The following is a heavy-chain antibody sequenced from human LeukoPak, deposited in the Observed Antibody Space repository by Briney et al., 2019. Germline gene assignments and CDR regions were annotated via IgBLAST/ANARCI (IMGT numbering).Heavy chain of an antibody. V-gene: IGHV3-23*01. CDR2: ISGSGGST. Sequence: GGSLRLSCAASGFTFSSYAMSWVRQAPGKGLEWVSAISGSGGSTYYADSVKGRFTISRDNSKNTLYLQMNGLRAEDTAVYYCARDNWDYGVHAFDIWGQGTMVTVSS. D-gene: IGHD1-7*01. J-gene: IGHJ3*02. CDR1: GFTFSSYA. CDR3: ARDNWDYGVHAFDI.